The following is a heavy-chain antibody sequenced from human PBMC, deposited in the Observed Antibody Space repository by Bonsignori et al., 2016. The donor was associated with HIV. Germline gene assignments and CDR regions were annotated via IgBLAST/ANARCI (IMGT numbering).Heavy chain of an antibody. J-gene: IGHJ6*03. CDR3: ASILTGYLYYYFYIDV. Sequence: QLVESGGGLVKPGGSLRLSCAASGFTFNRAWMTWVRQAPGKGLEWVGRIKSKNDGGTTDYADFVKGRFTISRDDSKNAVYLEMNSLKSEDSAMYYCASILTGYLYYYFYIDVWGQGTT. D-gene: IGHD3-9*01. V-gene: IGHV3-15*05. CDR1: GFTFNRAW. CDR2: IKSKNDGGTT.